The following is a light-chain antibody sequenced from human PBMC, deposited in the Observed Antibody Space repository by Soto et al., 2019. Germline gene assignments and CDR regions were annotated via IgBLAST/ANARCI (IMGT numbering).Light chain of an antibody. Sequence: SYELTQPPSVSVAPGQTARITCGGKNIGSKSVHWYQQRPGQAPVLVVYDDSDRPSGIPERFSGSNSGNTATLTISRVEAGDEADYYCQVWDSGSDHVVLGGGTKVTVL. CDR2: DDS. CDR1: NIGSKS. CDR3: QVWDSGSDHVV. J-gene: IGLJ2*01. V-gene: IGLV3-21*02.